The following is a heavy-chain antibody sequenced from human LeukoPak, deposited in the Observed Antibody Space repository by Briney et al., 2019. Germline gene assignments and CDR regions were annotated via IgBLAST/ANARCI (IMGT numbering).Heavy chain of an antibody. CDR3: ARASADTARYGMDV. Sequence: SGTLSLTCGVSGGSLSTSKWWSWVRQPPEKGLEWIGEIYHSGSTNYNPSLKSRVTISVDKSKSQFSLKVSSVTAADTAVYYCARASADTARYGMDVWGQGTTVTVSS. CDR2: IYHSGST. D-gene: IGHD4-17*01. J-gene: IGHJ6*02. V-gene: IGHV4-4*02. CDR1: GGSLSTSKW.